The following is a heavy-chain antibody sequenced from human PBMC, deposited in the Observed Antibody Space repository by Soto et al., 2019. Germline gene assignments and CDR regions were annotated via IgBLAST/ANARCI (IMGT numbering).Heavy chain of an antibody. CDR2: ISSTGALM. CDR3: ARDRLARGIPVAGRIDY. V-gene: IGHV3-21*02. Sequence: EVQLVESGGGLVKPGGSLRLSCAASGFIFSQYSMNWVRQAPGKGLEWVSSISSTGALMYYADSVKGRFTISRDDADNSLYLQMNSLRVEDTALYYCARDRLARGIPVAGRIDYWGQGALVTVSS. J-gene: IGHJ4*02. CDR1: GFIFSQYS. D-gene: IGHD6-19*01.